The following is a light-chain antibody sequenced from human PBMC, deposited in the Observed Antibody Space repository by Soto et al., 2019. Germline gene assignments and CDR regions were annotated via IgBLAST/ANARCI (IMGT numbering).Light chain of an antibody. J-gene: IGKJ1*01. CDR3: QQSYSSPPT. CDR1: QSISNH. Sequence: IQMTQSPSSLSASVEDRVIITFLASQSISNHLNWYQQKPGKDPTLLLFAASSLQSGVPSRFSGSRSGPDFTLTISSLQPEDFATYYCQQSYSSPPTFGQGTKVDIK. V-gene: IGKV1-39*01. CDR2: AAS.